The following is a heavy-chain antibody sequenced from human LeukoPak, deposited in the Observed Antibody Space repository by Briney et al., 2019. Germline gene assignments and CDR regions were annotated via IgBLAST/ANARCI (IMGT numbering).Heavy chain of an antibody. V-gene: IGHV4-59*01. CDR3: ARVSYQWLADY. J-gene: IGHJ4*02. CDR2: IYYSGST. CDR1: GGSISSYY. Sequence: PSETLSLTCTVSGGSISSYYWSWIRQPPGKGLEWIGYIYYSGSTNYNPSLKSRVTISVDTSKNQFSLKLSSVTAADTAVYYCARVSYQWLADYWGQGTLSPSPQ. D-gene: IGHD6-19*01.